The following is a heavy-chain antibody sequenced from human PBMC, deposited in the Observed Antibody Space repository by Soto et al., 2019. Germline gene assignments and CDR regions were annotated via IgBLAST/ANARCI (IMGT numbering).Heavy chain of an antibody. J-gene: IGHJ6*02. Sequence: GGSRRLSCXSSGFTFSSYAMSWVRQAPGKGLEWVSAISGSGGSTYYADSVKGRFTISRDNSKNTLYLQMNSLRAEDTAVYYCAKELWFGELSDYYGMDVWGQGTTVTVSS. D-gene: IGHD3-10*01. CDR1: GFTFSSYA. V-gene: IGHV3-23*01. CDR2: ISGSGGST. CDR3: AKELWFGELSDYYGMDV.